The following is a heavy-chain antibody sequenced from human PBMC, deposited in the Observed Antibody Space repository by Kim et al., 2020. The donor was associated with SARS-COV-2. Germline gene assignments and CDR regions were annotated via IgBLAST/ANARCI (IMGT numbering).Heavy chain of an antibody. D-gene: IGHD6-13*01. J-gene: IGHJ4*02. V-gene: IGHV3-23*01. CDR3: AKGGQQLVRGLLDY. Sequence: ADSRKRRFTNSRDNSKNTLYLKMNSLGAEDTAVYYGAKGGQQLVRGLLDYWGQGTLVTVSS.